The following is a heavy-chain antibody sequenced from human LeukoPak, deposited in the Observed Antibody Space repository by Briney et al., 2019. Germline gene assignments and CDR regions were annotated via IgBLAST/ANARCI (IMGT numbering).Heavy chain of an antibody. CDR3: ARGYSPSVRTTGNDY. V-gene: IGHV1-8*01. CDR2: MNPNSGNT. CDR1: GYTLTSYD. D-gene: IGHD1-1*01. J-gene: IGHJ4*02. Sequence: ASVKVSCKASGYTLTSYDINWVRQATGQGLEWMGWMNPNSGNTGYAQKFQGRVAMTRDTSINTAYLDLYSLRSGDTAVYYCARGYSPSVRTTGNDYWGQGTLVTVSS.